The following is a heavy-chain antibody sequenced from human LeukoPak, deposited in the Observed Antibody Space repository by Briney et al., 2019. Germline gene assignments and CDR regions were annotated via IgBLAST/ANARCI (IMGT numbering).Heavy chain of an antibody. CDR2: IYYSGST. J-gene: IGHJ4*02. Sequence: SETLSLTCTVSGGSISSYYWSWIRQPPGKGLEWIGYIYYSGSTNYNPSLKSRVTISVDTSKNQFSLKLSSVTAADTAAYYCARGTWGYDSSYDYWGQGTLVTVSS. V-gene: IGHV4-59*01. D-gene: IGHD3-22*01. CDR3: ARGTWGYDSSYDY. CDR1: GGSISSYY.